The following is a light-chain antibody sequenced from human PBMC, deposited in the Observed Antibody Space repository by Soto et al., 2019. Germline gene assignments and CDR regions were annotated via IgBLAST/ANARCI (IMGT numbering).Light chain of an antibody. CDR3: SSYAGTNNLV. J-gene: IGLJ3*02. CDR2: EVS. V-gene: IGLV2-8*01. CDR1: SSDVGGYNY. Sequence: QLVLTQPPSASGSPEQSVTISCTGTSSDVGGYNYVSWYQQYPGKAPKIMIYEVSERPSGVPVRFSGSKSGNTASLTVSGLQAEDEADYYCSSYAGTNNLVFGGGTKLTVL.